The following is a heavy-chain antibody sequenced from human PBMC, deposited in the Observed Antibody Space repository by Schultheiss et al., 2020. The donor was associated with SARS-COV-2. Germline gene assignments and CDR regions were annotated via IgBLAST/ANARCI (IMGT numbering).Heavy chain of an antibody. CDR2: ISGSGGST. J-gene: IGHJ4*02. CDR1: GFTFSSYA. V-gene: IGHV3-23*01. D-gene: IGHD6-19*01. Sequence: GGSLRLSCAASGFTFSSYAMSWVRQAPGKGLEWVSAISGSGGSTYYADSVKGRFTISRHNSKNTLYLQMNSLRAEDTAVYYCASGELVYSSGWYSGFDYWGQGTLVTVSS. CDR3: ASGELVYSSGWYSGFDY.